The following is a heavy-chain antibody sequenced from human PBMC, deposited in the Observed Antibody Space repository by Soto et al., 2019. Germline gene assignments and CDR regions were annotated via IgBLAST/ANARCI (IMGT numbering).Heavy chain of an antibody. CDR2: IHYSGST. CDR1: GASVSSGAYY. D-gene: IGHD2-21*01. J-gene: IGHJ6*02. V-gene: IGHV4-31*03. Sequence: SETLSLTCTVSGASVSSGAYYWSWIRQPPGKGLEWIGYIHYSGSTYYNPSLKSRVTISVDTSKNQFSLKLSSVTAADTAVYYCARDRMRVNVADYYYGMDVWGQGTTVTVSS. CDR3: ARDRMRVNVADYYYGMDV.